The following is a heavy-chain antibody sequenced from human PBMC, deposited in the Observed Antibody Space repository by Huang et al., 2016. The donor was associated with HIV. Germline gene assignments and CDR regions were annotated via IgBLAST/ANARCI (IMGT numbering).Heavy chain of an antibody. CDR1: GFTFSSYG. V-gene: IGHV3-21*01. D-gene: IGHD6-19*01. CDR3: ARVGGVAAGTFGTFDI. Sequence: EVQLVESGGGLVKPGGSLRLSCAASGFTFSSYGMNWVRQAPGKGLEGVSSISSSSSNIYYADSVKGRCTISRDNAKNSLYLQMNSLRAEDTAVYYCARVGGVAAGTFGTFDIWGQGTMVTVSS. J-gene: IGHJ3*02. CDR2: ISSSSSNI.